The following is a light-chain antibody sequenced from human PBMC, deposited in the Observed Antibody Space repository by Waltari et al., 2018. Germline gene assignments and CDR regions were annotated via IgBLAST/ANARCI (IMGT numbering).Light chain of an antibody. CDR2: KAS. V-gene: IGKV1-5*03. CDR3: QQYSTYGT. Sequence: TCRASQSIINWLAWYQQKPGKAPKLLIYKASSLNSGVPSRFSGRGSGTEFTLTISSLQPDDFATYYCQQYSTYGTFGQGTKVEIK. CDR1: QSIINW. J-gene: IGKJ1*01.